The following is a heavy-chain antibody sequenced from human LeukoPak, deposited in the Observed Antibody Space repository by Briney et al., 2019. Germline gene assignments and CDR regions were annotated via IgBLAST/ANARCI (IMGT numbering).Heavy chain of an antibody. V-gene: IGHV3-21*01. Sequence: GGSLRLSCAASEFSFSSYSMNWVRQAPGKGLEWVSSISSSSSWIFYADSVKGRFTISRDNAKNSLFLQMNSLRAEDTAVYYCARLYDFWSGYPFDPWGQGTLVTVSS. CDR2: ISSSSSWI. D-gene: IGHD3-3*01. J-gene: IGHJ5*02. CDR1: EFSFSSYS. CDR3: ARLYDFWSGYPFDP.